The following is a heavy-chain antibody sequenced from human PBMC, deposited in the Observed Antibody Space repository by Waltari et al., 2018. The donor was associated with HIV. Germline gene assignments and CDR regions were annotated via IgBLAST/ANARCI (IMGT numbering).Heavy chain of an antibody. V-gene: IGHV4-61*01. CDR1: GGSLRSGSYY. D-gene: IGHD3-3*01. CDR3: ARGLEYDFWSNYHNTFES. CDR2: IYYSGST. Sequence: QMQLQESGPGLVKPSEPLSLTCAVSGGSLRSGSYYWRWIRQPPGKGLEWIGYIYYSGSTNYNPSLKSRVIISIDTSKNQFSLKLNSVTAADTAVYYCARGLEYDFWSNYHNTFESWGQGTLVTVSS. J-gene: IGHJ5*01.